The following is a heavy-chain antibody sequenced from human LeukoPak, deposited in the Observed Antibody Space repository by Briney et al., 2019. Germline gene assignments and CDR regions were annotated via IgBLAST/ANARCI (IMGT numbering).Heavy chain of an antibody. CDR1: GGSISSSSYY. V-gene: IGHV4-39*01. CDR2: IYYSGST. CDR3: ARQPLRGPVSGEDY. Sequence: SETLSLTCTVSGGSISSSSYYWGWIRQPPGKGLEWIGSIYYSGSTYYNPSLESRVTISVDTSKNQFSLKLSSVTAADTAVYYCARQPLRGPVSGEDYWGQGTLVTVSS. J-gene: IGHJ4*02. D-gene: IGHD1-14*01.